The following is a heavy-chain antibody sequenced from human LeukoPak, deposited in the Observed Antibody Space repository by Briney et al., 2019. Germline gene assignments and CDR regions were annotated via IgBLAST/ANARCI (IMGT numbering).Heavy chain of an antibody. CDR3: TRDQTPYY. V-gene: IGHV3-49*04. Sequence: GGSLRLSCTASGFTFGDYAMTWVRQAPGKGLEWVGFIASETYGGTAEYAASVKGRFIISRDDSKSIAYLQMNSLKTEDTAVYYCTRDQTPYYWGQGTLVTVSS. CDR2: IASETYGGTA. CDR1: GFTFGDYA. J-gene: IGHJ4*02.